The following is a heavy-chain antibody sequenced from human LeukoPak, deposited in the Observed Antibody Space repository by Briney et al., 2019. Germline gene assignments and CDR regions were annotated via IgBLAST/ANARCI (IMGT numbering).Heavy chain of an antibody. Sequence: PGGSPRLPCAASGFTFSNSRMHWVRQAPGKGLVWVSHIKTDGSGTDYADSVKGRFTISRDNAKNTLYLEMNSLRAEDTAMYYCVRGLGDNWGQGTLVTVS. CDR1: GFTFSNSR. CDR3: VRGLGDN. D-gene: IGHD3-16*01. V-gene: IGHV3-74*01. J-gene: IGHJ4*02. CDR2: IKTDGSGT.